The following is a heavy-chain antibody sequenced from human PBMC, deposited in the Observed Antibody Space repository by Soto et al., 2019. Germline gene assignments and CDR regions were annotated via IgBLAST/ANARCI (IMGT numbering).Heavy chain of an antibody. CDR1: GFTFSSYW. V-gene: IGHV3-7*01. J-gene: IGHJ4*02. Sequence: GGSLRLSCAASGFTFSSYWMSWVRQAPGKGLEWVANIKQDGSEKYYVDSVKGRFTISRDNAKNSLYLQMNSLRAEDTAVYYCASDNGGYSYGYIFGYWGQGTLVTVSS. CDR2: IKQDGSEK. D-gene: IGHD5-18*01. CDR3: ASDNGGYSYGYIFGY.